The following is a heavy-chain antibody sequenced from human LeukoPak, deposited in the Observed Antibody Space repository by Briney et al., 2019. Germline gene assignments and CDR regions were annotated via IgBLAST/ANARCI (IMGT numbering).Heavy chain of an antibody. CDR1: GFTFSNYV. D-gene: IGHD5-18*01. CDR2: ISGSGGSI. J-gene: IGHJ4*02. V-gene: IGHV3-23*01. CDR3: AKHGDTAMWLDY. Sequence: GGSLRLSCAASGFTFSNYVMSWVRQAPGKGLEWVSGISGSGGSIYYADSVKGRFTISRDSSKNTLNLQMNSLGAEDTAVYYCAKHGDTAMWLDYWGQGTLVTVSS.